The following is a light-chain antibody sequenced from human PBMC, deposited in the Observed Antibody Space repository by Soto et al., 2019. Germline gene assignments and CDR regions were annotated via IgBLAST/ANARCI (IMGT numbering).Light chain of an antibody. CDR2: LGS. J-gene: IGKJ4*01. CDR3: MQALQTPRA. V-gene: IGKV2-28*01. Sequence: DIVMTQSPLSLPVTPGEPASISCRSSQSLLHSNGYNYLDWYLQKPGQSPQPLIYLGSNRASGVPDRFSGSGSGTDSTLKISRVEAEDVGVYYCMQALQTPRAFGGGTKVDI. CDR1: QSLLHSNGYNY.